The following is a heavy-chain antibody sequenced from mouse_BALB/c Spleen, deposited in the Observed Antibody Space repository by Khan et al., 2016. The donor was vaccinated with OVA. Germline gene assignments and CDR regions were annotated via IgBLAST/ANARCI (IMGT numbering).Heavy chain of an antibody. D-gene: IGHD1-2*01. CDR3: ARVDYGYGFAY. CDR1: GFTFSDYY. V-gene: IGHV7-3*02. CDR2: IRKKASGYTT. Sequence: EVELVESGGGLVEPGGSLRLSCATSGFTFSDYYMSWVRQPPGKALEWLGFIRKKASGYTTEYSASVKGRFTISRGNSQSILHLQMNSLRAEDSATYYGARVDYGYGFAYWGQGTLVTVSA. J-gene: IGHJ3*01.